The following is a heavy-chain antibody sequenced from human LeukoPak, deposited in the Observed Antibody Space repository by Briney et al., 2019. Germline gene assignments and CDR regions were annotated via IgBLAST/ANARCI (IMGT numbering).Heavy chain of an antibody. Sequence: SVKVSCRASGFTFTSSAIQWVRLARGQRLEWIGWIVVGSGNTNYAQKFQERVTITSDMSTSTAYMELSSLTSEDSAVYYCAAGSGWYRFDYWGQGTLVTVSS. CDR1: GFTFTSSA. D-gene: IGHD6-19*01. CDR2: IVVGSGNT. CDR3: AAGSGWYRFDY. V-gene: IGHV1-58*02. J-gene: IGHJ4*02.